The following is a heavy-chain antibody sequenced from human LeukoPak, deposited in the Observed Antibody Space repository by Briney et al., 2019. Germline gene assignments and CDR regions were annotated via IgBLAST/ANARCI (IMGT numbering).Heavy chain of an antibody. CDR2: ISWNSGSI. Sequence: PGGSLRLSCAASGFTFDDYAMHWVRQAPGKGLEWVSGISWNSGSIGYADSVKGRFTISRDNAKNSLYLQMNSLRAEDTALYYCAKDNVAVAGVGVNWFDPWGQGTLVTVSS. V-gene: IGHV3-9*01. CDR3: AKDNVAVAGVGVNWFDP. CDR1: GFTFDDYA. D-gene: IGHD6-19*01. J-gene: IGHJ5*02.